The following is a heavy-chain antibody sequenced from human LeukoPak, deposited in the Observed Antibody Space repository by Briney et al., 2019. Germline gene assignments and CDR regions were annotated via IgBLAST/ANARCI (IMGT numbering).Heavy chain of an antibody. CDR2: IKQDESEK. CDR3: AREGRESAGFDY. V-gene: IGHV3-7*01. CDR1: GFTFSNYW. J-gene: IGHJ4*02. D-gene: IGHD6-13*01. Sequence: GGSPRLSCVASGFTFSNYWMSWVRQVPGKGLEWVANIKQDESEKNYVDSVKGRFTISRDNAKNSLYLQTNSLRGEDTAVYYCAREGRESAGFDYWGQGTLVTVSS.